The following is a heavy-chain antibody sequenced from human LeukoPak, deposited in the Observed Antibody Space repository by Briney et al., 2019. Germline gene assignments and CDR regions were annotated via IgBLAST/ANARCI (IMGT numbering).Heavy chain of an antibody. J-gene: IGHJ4*02. V-gene: IGHV4-59*08. CDR1: GGSISSHY. D-gene: IGHD3-16*01. Sequence: SETLSLTCTVSGGSISSHYWSWIRQPPGKGLEWIGYIYYSGSTNYNPSLKSRVTISVDTSKNQFSLKLSSVTAADTAVYYCARIGLFGGVMGYFDYWGQGTLVTVSS. CDR2: IYYSGST. CDR3: ARIGLFGGVMGYFDY.